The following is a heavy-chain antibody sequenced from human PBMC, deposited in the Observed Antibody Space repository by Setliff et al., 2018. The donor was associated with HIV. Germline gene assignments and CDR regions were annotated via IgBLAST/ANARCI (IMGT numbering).Heavy chain of an antibody. D-gene: IGHD6-25*01. CDR2: IYHSGST. CDR1: GGSISSSGPGYY. J-gene: IGHJ6*02. V-gene: IGHV4-39*07. CDR3: ASGHAGATFYYGMDV. Sequence: SETLSLTCTVSGGSISSSGPGYYWGWVRQAPGGGLEWIGSIYHSGSTYYNPSLKSRVTISVDTSKNQFSLKLSSVTAADTAVYYCASGHAGATFYYGMDVWGQGTTVTVSS.